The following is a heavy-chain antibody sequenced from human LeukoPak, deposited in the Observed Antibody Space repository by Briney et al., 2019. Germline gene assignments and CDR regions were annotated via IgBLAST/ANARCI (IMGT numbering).Heavy chain of an antibody. V-gene: IGHV3-23*01. D-gene: IGHD3-10*01. Sequence: GGSLRLSCSASGFTFSSYAMTWVRQAPGKGLEWISSISGSGSATYYADSEKGRFTISRDNSKNTLFLQMNSLRAEDTAVYYCAKDRGVRYYYGSGSYHDYWGQRTLVTVSS. CDR2: ISGSGSAT. CDR3: AKDRGVRYYYGSGSYHDY. CDR1: GFTFSSYA. J-gene: IGHJ4*02.